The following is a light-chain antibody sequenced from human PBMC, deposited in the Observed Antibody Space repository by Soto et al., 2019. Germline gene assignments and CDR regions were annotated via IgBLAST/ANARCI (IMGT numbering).Light chain of an antibody. CDR2: GAS. Sequence: EIVMTQSPATLSVSPGERATLSCRASQSVSSNFAWYQRKPGQAPRLLIYGASTRATGIPARFSGSGSRTDFTLTISNLQSEDFAVYYCQQYKNWPLTFGGGTKVEIK. CDR3: QQYKNWPLT. J-gene: IGKJ4*01. V-gene: IGKV3-15*01. CDR1: QSVSSN.